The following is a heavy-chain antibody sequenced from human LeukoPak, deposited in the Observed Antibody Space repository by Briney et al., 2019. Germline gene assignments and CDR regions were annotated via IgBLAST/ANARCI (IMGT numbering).Heavy chain of an antibody. V-gene: IGHV3-53*01. D-gene: IGHD3-10*01. CDR3: ARSGSVWFDR. CDR1: GFTVSSNF. Sequence: GGSLRLSCAASGFTVSSNFMSWVRQAPEKGLEWVSVMYSDGSTYYADSVKGRFTISRDNSKNTVYLQMNSLRVEDTAIYYCARSGSVWFDRCGQRSLVTVSA. J-gene: IGHJ5*02. CDR2: MYSDGST.